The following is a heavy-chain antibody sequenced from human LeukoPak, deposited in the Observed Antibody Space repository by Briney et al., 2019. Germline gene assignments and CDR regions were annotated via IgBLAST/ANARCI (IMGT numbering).Heavy chain of an antibody. D-gene: IGHD3-16*01. J-gene: IGHJ3*02. CDR3: TTGATYSPGAFDI. V-gene: IGHV3-15*01. CDR2: IKSKTSGGTT. Sequence: GGSLRLSCAASGFTFTNAWMSWVRQAPGKGLEWVGRIKSKTSGGTTDYAAPVKGRFTISRDDSQNTLLLQMNSLKTEDTAVYYCTTGATYSPGAFDIWGQGTMVTVSS. CDR1: GFTFTNAW.